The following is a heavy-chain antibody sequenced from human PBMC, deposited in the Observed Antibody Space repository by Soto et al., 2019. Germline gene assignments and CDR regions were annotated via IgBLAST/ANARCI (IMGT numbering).Heavy chain of an antibody. J-gene: IGHJ4*02. CDR2: ISSSSSTI. Sequence: GGSLRPSCAAFGITFDNCSMNWVRQGQGQRLEWVSYISSSSSTIYYAYSAKGRCTRSRDNAKNSLYLKMNSLREEDPAVYYCPTDEGYCSGGSCNFDYWAQGTLVTVPS. CDR1: GITFDNCS. D-gene: IGHD2-15*01. CDR3: PTDEGYCSGGSCNFDY. V-gene: IGHV3-48*02.